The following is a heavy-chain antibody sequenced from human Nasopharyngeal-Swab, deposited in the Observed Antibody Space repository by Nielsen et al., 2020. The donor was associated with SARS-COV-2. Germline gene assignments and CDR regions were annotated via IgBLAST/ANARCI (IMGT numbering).Heavy chain of an antibody. Sequence: SETLSLTCTVSGGSISSGGYYWSWIRQHPGKGLEWIGYIYYSGSTYYNPSLKSRVTISVDTSKNQFSLKLSSVTAADTAVYYCARLRRAVPDYWGQGTLVTVSS. J-gene: IGHJ4*02. CDR3: ARLRRAVPDY. D-gene: IGHD4-17*01. CDR1: GGSISSGGYY. V-gene: IGHV4-31*03. CDR2: IYYSGST.